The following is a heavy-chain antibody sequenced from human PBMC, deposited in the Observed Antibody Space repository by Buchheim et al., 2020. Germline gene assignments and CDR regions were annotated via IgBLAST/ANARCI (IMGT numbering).Heavy chain of an antibody. CDR3: ASTGGTGSSSWYSVNYGMDV. CDR2: IDPSDSYT. CDR1: GYSFTSYW. Sequence: EVQLVQSGAEVKKPGESLRISCKGSGYSFTSYWISWVRQMPGKGLEWMGRIDPSDSYTNYSPSFQGHVTISADKSISTAYLQWSSLKASDTAMCYCASTGGTGSSSWYSVNYGMDVWGQGTT. V-gene: IGHV5-10-1*01. D-gene: IGHD6-13*01. J-gene: IGHJ6*02.